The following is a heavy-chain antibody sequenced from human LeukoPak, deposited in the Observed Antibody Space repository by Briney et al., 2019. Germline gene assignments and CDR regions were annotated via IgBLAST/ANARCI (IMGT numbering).Heavy chain of an antibody. Sequence: GGPLRLSCAASGFTFSSYSMNWVRQAPGKGLEWVSSISSSSSYIYYADSVKGRFTISRDNAKNSLYLQMNSLGAEDTAVYYCARDRTYYYDSSGYYNPLEYYYGMDVWGQGTTVTVSS. CDR2: ISSSSSYI. J-gene: IGHJ6*02. D-gene: IGHD3-22*01. CDR3: ARDRTYYYDSSGYYNPLEYYYGMDV. V-gene: IGHV3-21*01. CDR1: GFTFSSYS.